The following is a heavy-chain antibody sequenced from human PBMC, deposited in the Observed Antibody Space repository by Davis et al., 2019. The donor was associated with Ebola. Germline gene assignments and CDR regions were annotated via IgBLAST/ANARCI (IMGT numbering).Heavy chain of an antibody. Sequence: MPSETLSLTCTVSGGSISSSSYYWGWIRQPPGKGLEWIGSIYYSGSTNYNPSLKSRVTISVDTSKNQFSLKLRSVTAADTAVYYCARGPPSIAARLFDYWGQGTLVTVSS. CDR1: GGSISSSSYY. CDR3: ARGPPSIAARLFDY. V-gene: IGHV4-39*07. J-gene: IGHJ4*02. CDR2: IYYSGST. D-gene: IGHD6-6*01.